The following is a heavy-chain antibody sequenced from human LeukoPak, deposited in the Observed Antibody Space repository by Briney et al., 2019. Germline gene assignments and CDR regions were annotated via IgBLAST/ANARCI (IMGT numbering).Heavy chain of an antibody. V-gene: IGHV3-48*03. D-gene: IGHD3-10*01. CDR2: IGSRGATI. CDR1: GFTFSNYE. Sequence: PGGSLRLSCAASGFTFSNYEMNWVRQAPGKGLDWVSYIGSRGATIYYADSVKGRLTISRDNAKNSLYLQMNSLRAEDTAVYYCARRGSAPFEWRGGFGEFTDRYYFDYWGQGTLVTVSS. CDR3: ARRGSAPFEWRGGFGEFTDRYYFDY. J-gene: IGHJ4*02.